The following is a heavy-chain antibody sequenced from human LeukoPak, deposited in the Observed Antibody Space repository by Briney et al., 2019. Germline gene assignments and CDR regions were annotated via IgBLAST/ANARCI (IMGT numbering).Heavy chain of an antibody. Sequence: AGGSLRLSCAASGFTFSDYYMSWIRQAPGKGLEWVSTISGGGVTTYYADSVKGRLTISRDNSKNTVSLQMNSLRDDDTAVYFCARESPVAAVGRSWFDPWGQGTLVTVSS. CDR1: GFTFSDYY. J-gene: IGHJ5*02. D-gene: IGHD6-13*01. V-gene: IGHV3-23*01. CDR3: ARESPVAAVGRSWFDP. CDR2: ISGGGVTT.